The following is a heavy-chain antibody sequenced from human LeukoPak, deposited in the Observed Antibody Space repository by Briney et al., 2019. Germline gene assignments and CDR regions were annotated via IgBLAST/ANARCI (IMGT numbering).Heavy chain of an antibody. CDR1: GYTFTSYG. V-gene: IGHV1-18*01. Sequence: ASVKVSCKASGYTFTSYGISWVRQAPGQGLEWMGWISAYNGNTNYAQKLQGRVTMTTDTSTSTAYMELRSLRSDDTAVYYCAATSASYYYGSGSEDYYYYYMDVWGKGTTVTVSS. J-gene: IGHJ6*03. CDR3: AATSASYYYGSGSEDYYYYYMDV. D-gene: IGHD3-10*01. CDR2: ISAYNGNT.